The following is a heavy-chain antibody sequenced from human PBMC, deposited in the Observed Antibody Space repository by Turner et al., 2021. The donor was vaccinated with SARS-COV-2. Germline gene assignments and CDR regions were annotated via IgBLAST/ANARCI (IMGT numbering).Heavy chain of an antibody. J-gene: IGHJ4*02. CDR2: IKQDGSEK. CDR3: AASRSVDY. V-gene: IGHV3-7*03. Sequence: EVQLVASGGGLVQPGGSLRLSCAASGFTISSYWMSWVRQAPGRGLEWVANIKQDGSEKYYGDSVSGRFTISRDNARNSLYLQMNSLRAEDTAVYYCAASRSVDYWGQGTQVTVSS. CDR1: GFTISSYW.